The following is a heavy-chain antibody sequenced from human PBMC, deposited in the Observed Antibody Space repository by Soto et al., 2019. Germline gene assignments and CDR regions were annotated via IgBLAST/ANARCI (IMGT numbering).Heavy chain of an antibody. CDR3: ARLNIQRYYYYGMDV. Sequence: EGLNLSCKGSGYLFTSYWIVLVRQMPGKGLEWMGIIYPGDSDTRYSPSFQGQVTISADKSISTAYLQWSSLKASDTAMYYCARLNIQRYYYYGMDVWGQGTTVTVSS. D-gene: IGHD6-25*01. CDR2: IYPGDSDT. J-gene: IGHJ6*02. CDR1: GYLFTSYW. V-gene: IGHV5-51*01.